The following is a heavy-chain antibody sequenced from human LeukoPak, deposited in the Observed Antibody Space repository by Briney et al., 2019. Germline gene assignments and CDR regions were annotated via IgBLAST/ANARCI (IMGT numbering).Heavy chain of an antibody. V-gene: IGHV4-61*02. CDR1: GDSISSGIYY. CDR2: SGST. Sequence: SSETLSLTCTVSGDSISSGIYYWRRIRQPAGKGLEWIGSGSTNYNPSLKSRLTISLDTSKNQFFLKLSSVTAADTAVYYCARNYCRGGTCYPYFDYWGQGTLVTVSS. J-gene: IGHJ4*02. CDR3: ARNYCRGGTCYPYFDY. D-gene: IGHD2-15*01.